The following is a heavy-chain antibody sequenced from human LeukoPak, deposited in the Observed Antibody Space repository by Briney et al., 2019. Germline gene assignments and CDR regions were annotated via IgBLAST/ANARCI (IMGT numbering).Heavy chain of an antibody. D-gene: IGHD2-2*02. CDR3: ARAPREEPYCSSTSCYMDY. CDR2: IITIFGIA. V-gene: IGHV1-69*04. Sequence: SVKVSCKASGGTFSSYAINWVRQAPGPGHEWVGSIITIFGIANYAHKFQGRVTITADKSTSTAYMELSSLRSEDTAVYYCARAPREEPYCSSTSCYMDYCGQGTLVTASS. CDR1: GGTFSSYA. J-gene: IGHJ4*02.